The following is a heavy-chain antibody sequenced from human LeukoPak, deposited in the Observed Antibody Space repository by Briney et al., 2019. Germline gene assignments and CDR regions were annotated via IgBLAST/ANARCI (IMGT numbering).Heavy chain of an antibody. Sequence: GGSLRLSCAASGFTFSSSAMSWVRQAPGKGLEWVSAISNNGGYTYYADSVQGRFTISRDNSKNTLYLQMNSLRAEDTAVYYCAKSLVVSSSGWYYFDYWGQGTLVTVSS. CDR1: GFTFSSSA. V-gene: IGHV3-23*01. J-gene: IGHJ4*02. D-gene: IGHD6-13*01. CDR2: ISNNGGYT. CDR3: AKSLVVSSSGWYYFDY.